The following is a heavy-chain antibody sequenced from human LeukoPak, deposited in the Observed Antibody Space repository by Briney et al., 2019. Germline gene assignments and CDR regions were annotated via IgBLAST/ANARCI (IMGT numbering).Heavy chain of an antibody. V-gene: IGHV1-18*04. CDR3: ARDYYGGNPVGDY. CDR2: ISAYNGNT. D-gene: IGHD4-23*01. Sequence: ASVKVSCKASGYTFTSYYMHWVRQAPGQGLEWMGWISAYNGNTNYAQKLQGRVTMTTDTSTSTAYMELRSLRSDDTAVYYCARDYYGGNPVGDYWGQGTLVTVSS. J-gene: IGHJ4*02. CDR1: GYTFTSYY.